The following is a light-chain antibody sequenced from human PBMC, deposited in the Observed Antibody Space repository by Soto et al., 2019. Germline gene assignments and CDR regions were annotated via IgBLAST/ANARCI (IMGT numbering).Light chain of an antibody. Sequence: DIVRTQSPLSLPVTPGEPASISCSSSQSLLQSNGYNYLDWYLQKPGQSPQLLIYFGSYRASGVPDRFSGSGSGTDFTLKIRRVEAEDVGVYYCMQSQQSPPTLGQGTKVEI. CDR1: QSLLQSNGYNY. CDR2: FGS. V-gene: IGKV2-28*01. CDR3: MQSQQSPPT. J-gene: IGKJ1*01.